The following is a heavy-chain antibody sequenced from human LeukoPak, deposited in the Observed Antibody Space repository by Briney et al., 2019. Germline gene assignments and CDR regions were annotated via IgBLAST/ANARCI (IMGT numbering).Heavy chain of an antibody. V-gene: IGHV1-8*01. J-gene: IGHJ6*02. CDR2: MNPNSGNT. CDR3: ARGGYSSSWYDYYYGMDV. D-gene: IGHD6-13*01. Sequence: ASVKVSCKASGYTFTSYDINWVRQATGQGLEWTGWMNPNSGNTGYAQKFQGRVTMTRNTSVSTAYMELSSLRSEDTAVYYCARGGYSSSWYDYYYGMDVWGQGTTVTVSS. CDR1: GYTFTSYD.